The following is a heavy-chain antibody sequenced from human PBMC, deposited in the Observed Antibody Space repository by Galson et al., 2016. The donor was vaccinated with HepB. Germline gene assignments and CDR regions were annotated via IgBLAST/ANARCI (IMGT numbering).Heavy chain of an antibody. D-gene: IGHD3-10*01. CDR1: EFTFRSYA. J-gene: IGHJ3*02. Sequence: SLRLSCAASEFTFRSYAMHWVRQAPGKGLEWVAVISYDGSNKYYADSVKGRFTISRDNSKNTLYLQMNSLRAEDTAVYYCARTYGSGSYRRDAFDIWGQGTMVTVSS. V-gene: IGHV3-30-3*01. CDR2: ISYDGSNK. CDR3: ARTYGSGSYRRDAFDI.